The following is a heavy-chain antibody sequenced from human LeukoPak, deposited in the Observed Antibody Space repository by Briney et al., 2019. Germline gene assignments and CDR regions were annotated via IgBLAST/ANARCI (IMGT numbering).Heavy chain of an antibody. J-gene: IGHJ4*02. CDR3: TSRGWIVGLVDY. V-gene: IGHV4-39*01. D-gene: IGHD3-22*01. Sequence: SETLSLTCTVSGDSISSRSYFWGWMWQPPGKGLEWIASIYYDGTTYYNPSLKSRVTISADTSKNQFSLKLTSVTAADTAVYYCTSRGWIVGLVDYWGQGTLVTVSS. CDR1: GDSISSRSYF. CDR2: IYYDGTT.